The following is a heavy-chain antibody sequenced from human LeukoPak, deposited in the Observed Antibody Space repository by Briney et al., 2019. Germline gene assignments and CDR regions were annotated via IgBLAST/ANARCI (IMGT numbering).Heavy chain of an antibody. CDR2: ISWNSGSI. CDR1: GFTFDDYA. Sequence: GGSLRLSCAASGFTFDDYAMHWVRQAPGKGLEWVSGISWNSGSIGYADSVKGRFTISRDNAKNSLYLQMNSLRAEDTALYYCAKDKALWFGEGDFDYWGQGTLVTVSS. CDR3: AKDKALWFGEGDFDY. V-gene: IGHV3-9*01. J-gene: IGHJ4*02. D-gene: IGHD3-10*01.